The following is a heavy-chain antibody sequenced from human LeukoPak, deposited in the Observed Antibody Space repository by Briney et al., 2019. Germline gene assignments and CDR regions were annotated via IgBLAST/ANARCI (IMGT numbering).Heavy chain of an antibody. J-gene: IGHJ4*02. CDR2: ISPGSDYI. D-gene: IGHD4-17*01. CDR3: ARGSYGDYDY. CDR1: GFTFSSFS. Sequence: GGSLRLSCAGSGFTFSSFSMNWVRQAPGKGLEWVSSISPGSDYIYYADSVKGRFTISRDNAKNSLFLQMNSLRAEDAAVYYRARGSYGDYDYWGQGTLVTVSS. V-gene: IGHV3-21*01.